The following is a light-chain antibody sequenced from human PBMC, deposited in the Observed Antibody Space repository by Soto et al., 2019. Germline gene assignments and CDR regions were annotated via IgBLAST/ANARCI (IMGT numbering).Light chain of an antibody. CDR2: GAS. Sequence: EIVLTQSPATLSLSPGERATLSCRASQSVSTYLAWYQQRPGQAPRLLIYGASTRAAGIPARFSGSGSGAEFTLTISSLQSEDFAVYYCQLHYNWLFTFGQGTKVEIX. CDR1: QSVSTY. V-gene: IGKV3-15*01. CDR3: QLHYNWLFT. J-gene: IGKJ2*01.